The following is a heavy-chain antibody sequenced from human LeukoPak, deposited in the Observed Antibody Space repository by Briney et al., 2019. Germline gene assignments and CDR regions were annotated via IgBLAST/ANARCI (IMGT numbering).Heavy chain of an antibody. V-gene: IGHV3-11*04. Sequence: GGSLRLSCAASRLKISDHSMSWIRQSPGKGLEWVSSINNGGGVIQYANSVKRRFTISRDNAKNSLYLQMNSLRAEDTAVYYCARDRYYDFWSGSGYDLIDYWGQGTLVTVSS. CDR2: INNGGGVI. D-gene: IGHD3-3*01. J-gene: IGHJ4*02. CDR3: ARDRYYDFWSGSGYDLIDY. CDR1: RLKISDHS.